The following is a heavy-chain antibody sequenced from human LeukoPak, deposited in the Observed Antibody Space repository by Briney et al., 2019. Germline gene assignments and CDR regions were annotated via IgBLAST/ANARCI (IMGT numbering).Heavy chain of an antibody. D-gene: IGHD3-10*01. CDR1: GGSISSYY. CDR2: VYYTGTT. V-gene: IGHV4-59*01. J-gene: IGHJ5*02. CDR3: ARGFPPRVRGWFDP. Sequence: PSETLSLTCTVSGGSISSYYWSWIRQPPGKGLEWIGYVYYTGTTNCNPSLKSRVTISVDTSKNQFSLKVMSVTAADTAVYYCARGFPPRVRGWFDPWGQGTLVTVSS.